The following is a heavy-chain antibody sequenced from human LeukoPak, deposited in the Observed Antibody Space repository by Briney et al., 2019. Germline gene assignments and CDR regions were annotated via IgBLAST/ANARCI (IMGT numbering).Heavy chain of an antibody. D-gene: IGHD3-10*01. CDR1: GGSISSSSYY. CDR2: IYYSGST. CDR3: ARLTMVRGVIISGFDP. V-gene: IGHV4-39*01. J-gene: IGHJ5*02. Sequence: KPSETLSLTCTVSGGSISSSSYYWGWIRQPPGKGLEWIGSIYYSGSTYYNPSLKSRVTISVDTSKNQFSLKLSSVTAADTAVYYCARLTMVRGVIISGFDPWGQGTPVTVSS.